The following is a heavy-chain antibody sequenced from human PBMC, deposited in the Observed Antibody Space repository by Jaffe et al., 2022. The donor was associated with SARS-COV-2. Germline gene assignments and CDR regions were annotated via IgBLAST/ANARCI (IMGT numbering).Heavy chain of an antibody. CDR2: ISSTSTYE. J-gene: IGHJ4*02. V-gene: IGHV3-21*01. D-gene: IGHD6-25*01. Sequence: EVQLVESGGGLVKPGGSLRLSCAASGFTFSSHSMTWVRQAPGKGLEWVSSISSTSTYEYYGESVKGRFTISRDNAKNSLHLQMNSLRADDTAVYYCVRDRSASRYWGQGTLVTVSS. CDR1: GFTFSSHS. CDR3: VRDRSASRY.